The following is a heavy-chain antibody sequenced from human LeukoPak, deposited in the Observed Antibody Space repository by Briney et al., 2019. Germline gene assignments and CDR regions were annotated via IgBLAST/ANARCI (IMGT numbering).Heavy chain of an antibody. Sequence: GGSMRLSCAASAFTFSSHAMSWVSQAPGKGLEWVSGISGSGGSTYYTDSVKGPLTMSRDNSKNPLYLQMNSLRAEDTAVYCCATSSGGSKMVRGVVIITVNAFDIWGQGTMVTVSS. D-gene: IGHD3-10*01. CDR1: AFTFSSHA. CDR3: ATSSGGSKMVRGVVIITVNAFDI. V-gene: IGHV3-23*01. J-gene: IGHJ3*02. CDR2: ISGSGGST.